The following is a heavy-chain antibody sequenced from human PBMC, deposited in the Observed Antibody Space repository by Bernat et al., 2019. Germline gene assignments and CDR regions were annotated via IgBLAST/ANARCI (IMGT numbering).Heavy chain of an antibody. CDR2: ISGSGGST. Sequence: EVQLLESGGGLVQPGGSLRLSCAASGFTFSSYAMSWVRQAPGKGLEWVSAISGSGGSTYYADAVKGRFTISRENSKNTLYLQMNSLRAEDTAVYYCAKDPGYDYIWGSYRPTGWFDPWGQGTLVTVSS. V-gene: IGHV3-23*01. D-gene: IGHD3-16*02. CDR1: GFTFSSYA. J-gene: IGHJ5*02. CDR3: AKDPGYDYIWGSYRPTGWFDP.